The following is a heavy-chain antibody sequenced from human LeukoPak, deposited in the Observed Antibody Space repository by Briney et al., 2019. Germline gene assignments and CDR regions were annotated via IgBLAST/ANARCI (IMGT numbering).Heavy chain of an antibody. CDR2: ISGSGGST. CDR3: AGRGSGSYFDF. D-gene: IGHD3-10*01. J-gene: IGHJ4*02. Sequence: GGSLRLSCSASGFTFNTYGMNWVRQAPGKGLEWVSAISGSGGSTYYADSVKGRFTISRDNSKNTLYLQMNSLRAEDTAVYYCAGRGSGSYFDFWGQGTLVTVSS. CDR1: GFTFNTYG. V-gene: IGHV3-23*01.